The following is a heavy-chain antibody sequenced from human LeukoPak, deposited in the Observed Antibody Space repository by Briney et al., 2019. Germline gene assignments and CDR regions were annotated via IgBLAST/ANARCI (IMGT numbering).Heavy chain of an antibody. J-gene: IGHJ4*02. CDR1: GFTFSSYG. D-gene: IGHD4-17*01. V-gene: IGHV3-33*01. CDR3: TFFGDYGDDS. Sequence: PGRSLRLSCAASGFTFSSYGMHWVRQAPGKGLEWVAVIWYDGSNKYYVDSVKGRFTIPRDNSKNTLYLQMNSLRAEDTAVYYCTFFGDYGDDSWGQGTLVTVSS. CDR2: IWYDGSNK.